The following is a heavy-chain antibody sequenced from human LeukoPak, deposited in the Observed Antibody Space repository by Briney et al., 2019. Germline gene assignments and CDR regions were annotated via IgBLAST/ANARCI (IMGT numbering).Heavy chain of an antibody. CDR3: ARAQGALEIFDY. Sequence: ASVKVSCKASGYTFTGYYMHWVRQAPGQGLEWMGWINPNSGGTNYAQKFQGRVTMTRDTSISTAYMELRSLRSDDTAVYYCARAQGALEIFDYWGQGTLVTVSS. CDR1: GYTFTGYY. J-gene: IGHJ4*02. CDR2: INPNSGGT. D-gene: IGHD3-16*01. V-gene: IGHV1-2*02.